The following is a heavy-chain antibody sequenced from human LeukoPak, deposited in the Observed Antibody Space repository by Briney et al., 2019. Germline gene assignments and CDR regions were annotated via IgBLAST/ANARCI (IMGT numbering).Heavy chain of an antibody. CDR3: AKDLGDRGRRRGYSYGFDY. CDR2: IKEDSRER. V-gene: IGHV3-7*03. CDR1: GFIFSDHW. J-gene: IGHJ4*02. D-gene: IGHD5-18*01. Sequence: GSLRLSCAGSGFIFSDHWMTWVRQAPGKGLERVANIKEDSRERNYLDSVKGRFTISRDNAKNSLYLQMNSLRAEDTALYYCAKDLGDRGRRRGYSYGFDYWGQGTLVTVSS.